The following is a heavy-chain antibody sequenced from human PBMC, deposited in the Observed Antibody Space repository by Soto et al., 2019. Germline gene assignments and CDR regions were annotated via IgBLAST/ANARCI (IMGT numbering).Heavy chain of an antibody. D-gene: IGHD6-19*01. V-gene: IGHV5-51*01. CDR3: ARRRADSSGWLGDNWLDP. J-gene: IGHJ5*02. CDR1: GYSFTSYW. Sequence: LGESLKISCKGSGYSFTSYWIGWVRQMPGKGLEWMGIIYPGDSDTRYSPSFQGQVTISADKSISTAYLQWSSMKASDTAMYYCARRRADSSGWLGDNWLDPSGQGTMVTVFS. CDR2: IYPGDSDT.